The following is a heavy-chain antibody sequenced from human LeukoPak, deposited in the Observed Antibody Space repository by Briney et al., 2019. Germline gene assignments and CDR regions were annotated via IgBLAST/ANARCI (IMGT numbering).Heavy chain of an antibody. D-gene: IGHD6-6*01. CDR1: GYTFTGYY. CDR2: INPNSGGT. J-gene: IGHJ5*02. V-gene: IGHV1-2*02. Sequence: GASVKVSCKASGYTFTGYYMHWVRQAPGQGLEWMGWINPNSGGTNYAQKFQGRVTMTRDTSISTAYMELSRLRSDDTAVYYCAREPQYSSSSLSPWGQGTLVTVSS. CDR3: AREPQYSSSSLSP.